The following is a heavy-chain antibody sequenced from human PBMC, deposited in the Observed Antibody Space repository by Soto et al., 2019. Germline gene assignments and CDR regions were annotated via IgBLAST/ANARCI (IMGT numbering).Heavy chain of an antibody. CDR1: GGSISSGGYY. CDR3: ARVLYGSGSYAPLGYGMDV. J-gene: IGHJ6*02. V-gene: IGHV4-31*03. CDR2: IYYSGST. D-gene: IGHD3-10*01. Sequence: PSETLSLTCTVSGGSISSGGYYWSWIRQHPGKGLEWIGYIYYSGSTYYNPSLKSRVTISVDTSKNQFSLKLSSVTAADTAVYYCARVLYGSGSYAPLGYGMDVWGQGTTVT.